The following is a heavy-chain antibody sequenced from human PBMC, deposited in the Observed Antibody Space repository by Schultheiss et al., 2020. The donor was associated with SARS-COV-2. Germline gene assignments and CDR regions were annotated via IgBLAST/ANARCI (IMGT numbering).Heavy chain of an antibody. J-gene: IGHJ4*02. V-gene: IGHV4-59*04. CDR1: GGSISSYY. D-gene: IGHD1-14*01. Sequence: SETLSLTCTVSGGSISSYYWSWIRQPPGKGLEWIGSIYYSGSTYYNPSLKSRVTISVDTSKSQFSLNVSSVTAADTAVYYCARGGTNLNYWGQGTLVTVSS. CDR2: IYYSGST. CDR3: ARGGTNLNY.